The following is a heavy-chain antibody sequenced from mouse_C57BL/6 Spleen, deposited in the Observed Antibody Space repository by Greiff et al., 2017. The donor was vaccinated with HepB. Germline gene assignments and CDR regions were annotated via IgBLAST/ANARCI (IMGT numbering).Heavy chain of an antibody. V-gene: IGHV1-50*01. J-gene: IGHJ2*01. D-gene: IGHD1-1*01. CDR1: GYTFTSYW. Sequence: QVQLQQPGAELVKPGASVKLSCKASGYTFTSYWMQWVKQRPGRGLEWIGELDPSDSYTHYNQKFKGKATLTVDTSSSTAYMQLSSLTSEDSAVYYCASSGSSYLHWAYGGQGTTLTVSS. CDR3: ASSGSSYLHWAY. CDR2: LDPSDSYT.